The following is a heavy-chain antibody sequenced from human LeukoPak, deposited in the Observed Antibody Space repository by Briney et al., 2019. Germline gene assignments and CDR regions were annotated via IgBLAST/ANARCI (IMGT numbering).Heavy chain of an antibody. J-gene: IGHJ4*02. Sequence: GRSLRLSCAASGFTFSSYAMHWVCQAPGKGLEWVAVISYDGSNKYYADSVKGRFTVSRGNSKNTLYLQMNSLRAEDTAVYYCARDFSGYSYAIDYWGQGTLVTVSS. D-gene: IGHD5-18*01. CDR2: ISYDGSNK. CDR3: ARDFSGYSYAIDY. CDR1: GFTFSSYA. V-gene: IGHV3-30-3*01.